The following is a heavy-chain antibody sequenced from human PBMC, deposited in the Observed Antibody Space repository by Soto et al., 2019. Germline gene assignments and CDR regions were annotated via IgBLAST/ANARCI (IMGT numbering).Heavy chain of an antibody. D-gene: IGHD3-10*01. J-gene: IGHJ5*02. V-gene: IGHV3-73*01. CDR1: GFTFSGSA. CDR2: IRSKANSYTT. CDR3: TRFPAGFGELPTKGFDP. Sequence: GGSLRLSCAGSGFTFSGSAMHWVRQASGDGLEWVGRIRSKANSYTTAYAASVKGRFTISRDDSKNTAYLQMNSLKTEDTAVYYCTRFPAGFGELPTKGFDPWGQGTLVTVAS.